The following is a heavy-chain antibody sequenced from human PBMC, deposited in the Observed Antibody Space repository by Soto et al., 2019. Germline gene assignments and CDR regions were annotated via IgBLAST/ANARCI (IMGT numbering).Heavy chain of an antibody. Sequence: EVQLLESGGGKVQPGGSLRLSCATSGFTFGSYAMSWVRQAPGKGLEWVPLISGSGFNTYYADSVKGRFTISRDNSKNTLYLQMNSLRAEDTAVYYCAKEGPVVTAISFDYWGRGTLVTVSS. D-gene: IGHD2-21*02. V-gene: IGHV3-23*01. CDR3: AKEGPVVTAISFDY. J-gene: IGHJ4*02. CDR2: ISGSGFNT. CDR1: GFTFGSYA.